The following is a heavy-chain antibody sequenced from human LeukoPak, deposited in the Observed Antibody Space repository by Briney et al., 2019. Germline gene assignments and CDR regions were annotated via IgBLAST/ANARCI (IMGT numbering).Heavy chain of an antibody. CDR3: ARDLLITMIVNMDV. CDR2: INSDGSST. J-gene: IGHJ6*03. D-gene: IGHD3-22*01. Sequence: GGSLRLSCAASGFTFSSYWMHWVRQAPGKGLVWVSRINSDGSSTNYADSVKGRFTTSRDNAKNSLYLQMNSLRAEDTAVYFCARDLLITMIVNMDVWGKGTTVTVSS. CDR1: GFTFSSYW. V-gene: IGHV3-74*01.